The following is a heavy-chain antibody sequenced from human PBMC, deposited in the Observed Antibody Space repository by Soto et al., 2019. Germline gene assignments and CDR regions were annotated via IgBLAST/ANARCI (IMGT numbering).Heavy chain of an antibody. CDR2: IYYSGST. CDR1: GGSVSSNSYY. V-gene: IGHV4-61*01. Sequence: SETLSLTCTVSGGSVSSNSYYWSWIRQSPGKGLEWLGYIYYSGSTSYNPSLKSRVTISVDTSKNQFSLNLYSVTAADTAVYYCASQWLPNTYYYYGIDVWGQGTTVTVSS. J-gene: IGHJ6*02. D-gene: IGHD6-19*01. CDR3: ASQWLPNTYYYYGIDV.